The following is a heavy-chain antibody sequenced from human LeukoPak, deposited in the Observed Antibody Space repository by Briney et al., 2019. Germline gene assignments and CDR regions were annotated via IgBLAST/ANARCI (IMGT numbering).Heavy chain of an antibody. CDR3: AATLPVRGDVFDY. Sequence: ASVKVSCKVSGHTLTELSMHWVRQAPGKGLEWMGGFDPEDGETIYAQKFQGRVTMTEDTSTDTAYMELSSLRSEDTAVYYCAATLPVRGDVFDYWGQGTLVTVSS. V-gene: IGHV1-24*01. D-gene: IGHD3-10*01. CDR2: FDPEDGET. CDR1: GHTLTELS. J-gene: IGHJ4*02.